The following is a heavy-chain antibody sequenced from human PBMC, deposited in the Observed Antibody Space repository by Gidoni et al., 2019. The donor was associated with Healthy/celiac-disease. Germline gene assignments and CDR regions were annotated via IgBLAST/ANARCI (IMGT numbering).Heavy chain of an antibody. CDR3: ARGPRSWYFDC. D-gene: IGHD6-13*01. CDR2: ISSSSSTI. CDR1: GFTFSSYS. Sequence: EVQLVESGGGLVQPGGSLRLSCAASGFTFSSYSMNWVRQAPGKGLEWVSYISSSSSTIYYADSVKGRFTIPRDNAKNSLYLQMNSLGDEDTAAYYCARGPRSWYFDCWGQGTLVTVSS. V-gene: IGHV3-48*02. J-gene: IGHJ4*02.